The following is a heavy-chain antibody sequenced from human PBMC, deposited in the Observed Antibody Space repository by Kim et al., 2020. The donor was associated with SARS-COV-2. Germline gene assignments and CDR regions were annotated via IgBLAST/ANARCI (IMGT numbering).Heavy chain of an antibody. J-gene: IGHJ6*03. CDR1: GYTFTSYA. V-gene: IGHV1-3*01. D-gene: IGHD3-9*01. Sequence: ASVKVSCKASGYTFTSYAMHWVRQAPGQRLEWMGWINAGNGNTKYSQKFQGRVTITRDTSASTAYMELSSLRSEDTAVYYCARDSYYDIFRYYYTYMDAWGKGTTVTVSS. CDR2: INAGNGNT. CDR3: ARDSYYDIFRYYYTYMDA.